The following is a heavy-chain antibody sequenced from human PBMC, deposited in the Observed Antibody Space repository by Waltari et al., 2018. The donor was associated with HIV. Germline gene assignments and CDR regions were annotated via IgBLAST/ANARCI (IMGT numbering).Heavy chain of an antibody. CDR3: ARDRGVVTPNYGMDV. CDR1: GFTFSTYS. D-gene: IGHD2-21*02. CDR2: ISGSRFTI. J-gene: IGHJ6*02. V-gene: IGHV3-48*01. Sequence: EVQLVESGGGLVQPGGYLRLSCAASGFTFSTYSMNWVRQAPGKGLEWVSHISGSRFTIYYADSVKGRFTISRDNAKNSLYLQMNSLRAEDTAVYYCARDRGVVTPNYGMDVWGQGTTVTVSS.